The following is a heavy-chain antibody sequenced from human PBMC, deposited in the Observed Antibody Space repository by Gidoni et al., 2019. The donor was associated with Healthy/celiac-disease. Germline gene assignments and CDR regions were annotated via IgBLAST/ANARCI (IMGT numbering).Heavy chain of an antibody. CDR1: VVPISSGGYY. D-gene: IGHD2-8*01. CDR2: INYSGST. CDR3: ERGYCTNGVCVAPFDY. Sequence: QVQLLESAPGLVKPSQTLSLTCTVSVVPISSGGYYWSWIRQHPRQGLGWIGYINYSGSTNSNPTHKSRVTISVDTYKNQCSLKLSSVTAADTAVYYYERGYCTNGVCVAPFDYWGQGTLVTVSS. J-gene: IGHJ4*02. V-gene: IGHV4-31*03.